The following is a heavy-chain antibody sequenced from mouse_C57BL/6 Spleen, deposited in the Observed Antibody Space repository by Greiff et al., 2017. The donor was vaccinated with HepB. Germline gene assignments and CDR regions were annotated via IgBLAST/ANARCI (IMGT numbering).Heavy chain of an antibody. V-gene: IGHV1-81*01. Sequence: QVQLQQSGAELARPGASVKLSCKASGYTFTSYGISWVKQRTGQGLEWIGEIYPRSGNTYYNEKFKGKATLTADKSSSTAYMELRSLTSEDSAVYFCARGKLDYYGSSYVDYWGQGTTLTVSS. CDR2: IYPRSGNT. CDR1: GYTFTSYG. J-gene: IGHJ2*01. CDR3: ARGKLDYYGSSYVDY. D-gene: IGHD1-1*01.